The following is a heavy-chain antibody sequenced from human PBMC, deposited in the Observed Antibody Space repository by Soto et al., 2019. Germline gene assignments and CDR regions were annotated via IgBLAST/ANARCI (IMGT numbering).Heavy chain of an antibody. CDR2: MNPNSGNT. V-gene: IGHV1-8*01. J-gene: IGHJ3*02. CDR1: GYTFTSYD. Sequence: GASVKVSCKASGYTFTSYDINWVRQATGQGLEWMGWMNPNSGNTGYAQKFQSRVTMTRNTFISTAYMELSSLRSEDTAVYYCARESYDILTGRGGAFDIWGQGTMVTVSS. CDR3: ARESYDILTGRGGAFDI. D-gene: IGHD3-9*01.